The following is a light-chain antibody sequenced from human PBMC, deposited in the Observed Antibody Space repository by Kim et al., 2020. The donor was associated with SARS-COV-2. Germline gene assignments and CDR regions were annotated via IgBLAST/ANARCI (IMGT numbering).Light chain of an antibody. CDR3: ATWDDSLDVWM. V-gene: IGLV1-44*01. CDR1: SSNIGSNT. J-gene: IGLJ3*02. Sequence: GQRVTISCSGSSSNIGSNTVNWYQQFPGTAPQLLIDRDDRRPSGVSDRVSCSKSGTSASLAISALRSEDEADYYCATWDDSLDVWMFGGGTQLTVL. CDR2: RDD.